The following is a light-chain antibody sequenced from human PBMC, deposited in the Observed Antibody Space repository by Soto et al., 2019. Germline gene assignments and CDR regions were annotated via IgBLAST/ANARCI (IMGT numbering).Light chain of an antibody. CDR1: SSDVGGYKY. CDR2: DVS. J-gene: IGLJ2*01. Sequence: QSVLTQPASVSGSPGQSITISCTGTSSDVGGYKYVSWYQHHPGKAPKLMIYDVSNRPAGVSNRFSGSKSGNTASLTISGLQAEDEADYFCCSYTSSNTLVIFGGGTKLTVL. CDR3: CSYTSSNTLVI. V-gene: IGLV2-14*03.